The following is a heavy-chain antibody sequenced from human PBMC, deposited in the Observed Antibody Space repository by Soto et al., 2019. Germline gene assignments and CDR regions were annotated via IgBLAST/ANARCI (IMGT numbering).Heavy chain of an antibody. CDR3: ARGLFSENYYSGGWYYFDY. CDR1: GGSFSGYY. CDR2: INHSGST. D-gene: IGHD1-26*01. V-gene: IGHV4-34*01. J-gene: IGHJ4*02. Sequence: LSLTCAVYGGSFSGYYWTWIRQSPGKGLEWIGQINHSGSTTYNPSLKSRVTISLATSKNQFSLELSSVTAADTAVYYCARGLFSENYYSGGWYYFDYWGQGTLVTVSS.